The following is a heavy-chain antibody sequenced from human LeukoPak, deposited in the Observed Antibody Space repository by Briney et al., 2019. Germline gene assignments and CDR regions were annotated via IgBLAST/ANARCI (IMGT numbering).Heavy chain of an antibody. J-gene: IGHJ4*02. CDR3: ARVDDFWSGYYWGPPGGVTD. Sequence: GASVKVSCKASGYTFTSYDINWVRQATGQGLEWMGWMNPNSGNTGYAQKFQGRVTMTRNTSISTAYMELSSLRSEDTAVYYCARVDDFWSGYYWGPPGGVTDWGQGTLVTVSS. D-gene: IGHD3-3*01. V-gene: IGHV1-8*01. CDR1: GYTFTSYD. CDR2: MNPNSGNT.